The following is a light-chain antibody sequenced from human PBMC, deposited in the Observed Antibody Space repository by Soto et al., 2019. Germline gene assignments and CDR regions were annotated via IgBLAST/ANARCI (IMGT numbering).Light chain of an antibody. CDR1: QSVLYSAHNKNY. CDR2: WAS. CDR3: QQYYSTPQT. J-gene: IGKJ3*01. Sequence: DIVMTQSPDSLAVSLGERATINCRSSQSVLYSAHNKNYLAWYQQKPGQPPKLLIYWASTRESGVRDRFSGSGSWTDFTLTISRLQAEDAAVYYCQQYYSTPQTFGPGTKVDIK. V-gene: IGKV4-1*01.